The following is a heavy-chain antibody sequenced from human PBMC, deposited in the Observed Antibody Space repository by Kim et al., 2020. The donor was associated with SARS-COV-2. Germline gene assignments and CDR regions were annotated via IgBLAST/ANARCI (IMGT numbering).Heavy chain of an antibody. CDR1: GYSFTSYW. V-gene: IGHV5-51*01. Sequence: GESLKISCKGSGYSFTSYWIGWVRQMPGKGLEWMGIIYPGDSDTRYSPSFQGQVTISADKSISTAYLQWSSLKASDTAMYYCARLGGDDYGDYGVYYYGMDVWGQGTTVTVSS. CDR3: ARLGGDDYGDYGVYYYGMDV. D-gene: IGHD4-17*01. J-gene: IGHJ6*02. CDR2: IYPGDSDT.